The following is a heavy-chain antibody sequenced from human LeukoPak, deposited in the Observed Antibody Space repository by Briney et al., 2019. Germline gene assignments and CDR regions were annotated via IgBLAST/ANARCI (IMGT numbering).Heavy chain of an antibody. D-gene: IGHD1-1*01. V-gene: IGHV3-15*01. CDR2: IKSKTDGGTT. J-gene: IGHJ6*03. Sequence: GGSLRLSCAASGFTFSNAWMSWVRQAPGKGLEWVGRIKSKTDGGTTDYAAPVKGRFTISRDDSKNTLYLQMNSLKTEDTAVYYCTTDIWASPPQHYYYYMDVWGKGTTVTVSS. CDR3: TTDIWASPPQHYYYYMDV. CDR1: GFTFSNAW.